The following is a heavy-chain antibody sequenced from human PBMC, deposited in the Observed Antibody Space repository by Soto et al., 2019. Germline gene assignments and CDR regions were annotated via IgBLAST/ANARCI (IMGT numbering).Heavy chain of an antibody. D-gene: IGHD2-15*01. J-gene: IGHJ6*02. CDR1: GGAFSDYA. Sequence: QVQLVQSGAEVKKPGSSVKVSCKASGGAFSDYAFSWVRQAPGQGLELLGGIMPIFRTPDYAQKFQGRVTITADEFTRTAYMGMNSLRSEDTAVYYCASWLKGPDIGNYYYGMDVWGQGTTVTVS. CDR2: IMPIFRTP. CDR3: ASWLKGPDIGNYYYGMDV. V-gene: IGHV1-69*12.